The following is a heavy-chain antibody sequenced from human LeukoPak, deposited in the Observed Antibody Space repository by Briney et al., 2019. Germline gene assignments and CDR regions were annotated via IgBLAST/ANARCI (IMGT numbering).Heavy chain of an antibody. CDR2: IYYSGST. CDR1: GGSISSYY. V-gene: IGHV4-59*08. CDR3: ARLAYCGGDCYYYFDY. J-gene: IGHJ4*02. Sequence: SETLSLTCTVSGGSISSYYGSWIRQPPGKGLEWIGYIYYSGSTNYNPSLKSRVTISVDTSKNQFSLKLSSVTAADTAVYYCARLAYCGGDCYYYFDYWGQGTLVTVSS. D-gene: IGHD2-21*02.